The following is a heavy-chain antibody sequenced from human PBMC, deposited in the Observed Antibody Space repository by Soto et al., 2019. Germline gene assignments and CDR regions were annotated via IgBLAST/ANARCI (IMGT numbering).Heavy chain of an antibody. J-gene: IGHJ6*02. D-gene: IGHD5-18*01. CDR1: GYTCTSYD. Sequence: QVQLVQSGAEVKQPGASVKVSCKASGYTCTSYDINWVRQATGQGLEWMGWMNPNSVNTGYAQKFQGRVTMTRNTSISTAYMELSSLRSEDTAVYYCATWGELWLVADVWGQGTTVTVSS. CDR3: ATWGELWLVADV. V-gene: IGHV1-8*01. CDR2: MNPNSVNT.